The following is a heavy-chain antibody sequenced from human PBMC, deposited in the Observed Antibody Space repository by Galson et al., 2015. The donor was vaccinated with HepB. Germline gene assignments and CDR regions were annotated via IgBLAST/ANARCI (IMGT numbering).Heavy chain of an antibody. J-gene: IGHJ4*02. CDR2: ISYDGSNK. CDR1: GFTFSSYG. CDR3: AKDSGYYSGWYDY. V-gene: IGHV3-30*18. D-gene: IGHD6-19*01. Sequence: SLRLSCAASGFTFSSYGMHWFRQAPGKGLEWVAVISYDGSNKYYADSVKVRFTISRDNSKNTLYLQMNSLRAEDTAVYYCAKDSGYYSGWYDYWGQGTLVTVSS.